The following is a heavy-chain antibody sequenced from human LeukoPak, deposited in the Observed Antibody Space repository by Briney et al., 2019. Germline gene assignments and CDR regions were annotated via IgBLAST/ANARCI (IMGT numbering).Heavy chain of an antibody. CDR1: GGSFSGYY. CDR2: INHSGST. CDR3: ARGEIAVAESFDY. J-gene: IGHJ4*02. Sequence: SETLSLTCAVYGGSFSGYYWSWLRQPPGKGLEWIGKINHSGSTNYNPSLKSRVTISVDTSKNQFSLKLSSVTAADTAVYYCARGEIAVAESFDYWGQGTLVTVSS. V-gene: IGHV4-34*01. D-gene: IGHD6-19*01.